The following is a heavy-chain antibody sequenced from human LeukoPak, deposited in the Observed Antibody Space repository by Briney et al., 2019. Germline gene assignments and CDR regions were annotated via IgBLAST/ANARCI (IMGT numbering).Heavy chain of an antibody. Sequence: SETLSLTCAVYGGSFSGYYWSWIRQPPGKGLEWIGEINHSGSTNYNPSLKSRVTISVDTSKNQFSLKLSSVTAADTAVYYCARGRTIFGVVIQHFFDYWGQGTLVTVSS. V-gene: IGHV4-34*01. CDR2: INHSGST. D-gene: IGHD3-3*01. CDR3: ARGRTIFGVVIQHFFDY. CDR1: GGSFSGYY. J-gene: IGHJ4*02.